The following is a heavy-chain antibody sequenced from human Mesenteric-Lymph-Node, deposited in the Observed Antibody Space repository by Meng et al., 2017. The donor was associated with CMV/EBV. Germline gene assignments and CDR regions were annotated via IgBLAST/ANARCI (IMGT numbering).Heavy chain of an antibody. D-gene: IGHD5-24*01. V-gene: IGHV3-66*04. CDR3: ARQSWLTG. CDR2: TYRGGST. J-gene: IGHJ4*02. CDR1: GFTFSSYW. Sequence: GESLKISCAASGFTFSSYWMSWVRQAPGKGLEWVSVTYRGGSTYYADSVKGRFTISRDNSRNTLFLQMNSLRAEDTAVYYCARQSWLTGWGQGTLVTVSS.